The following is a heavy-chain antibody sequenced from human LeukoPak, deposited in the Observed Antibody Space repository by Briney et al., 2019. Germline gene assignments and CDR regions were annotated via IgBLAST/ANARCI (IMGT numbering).Heavy chain of an antibody. V-gene: IGHV5-51*01. J-gene: IGHJ6*03. CDR2: IYPGDSDT. Sequence: GASLKISCKGSGYRFTSYWIGWVRPMPGKGLEWMGIIYPGDSDTRYSPSFQGQVTISADRSISTAYLQWSSLKASDTAMYYCARGFYGGYYYYYYMDVWGKGTTVTVSS. CDR1: GYRFTSYW. CDR3: ARGFYGGYYYYYYMDV. D-gene: IGHD4/OR15-4a*01.